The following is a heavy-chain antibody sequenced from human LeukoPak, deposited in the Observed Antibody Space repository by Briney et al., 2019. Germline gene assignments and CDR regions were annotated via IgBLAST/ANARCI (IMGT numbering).Heavy chain of an antibody. CDR2: IYSGGST. D-gene: IGHD3-16*01. CDR1: GFTVSSNY. Sequence: PGGSLRLSCAASGFTVSSNYMSWVRQAPGKGLEWVSVIYSGGSTYYADSVKGRFTISRDNSKNTLYLQMNSLRAEDTAVYYCAREGGFMSRAFDIWGQGTMVTVSS. V-gene: IGHV3-66*01. J-gene: IGHJ3*02. CDR3: AREGGFMSRAFDI.